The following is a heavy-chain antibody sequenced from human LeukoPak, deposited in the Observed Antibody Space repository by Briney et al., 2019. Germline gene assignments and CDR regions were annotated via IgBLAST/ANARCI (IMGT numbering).Heavy chain of an antibody. CDR1: GGSISSGDYY. CDR3: ASTNCSSAGCYGANWFDP. D-gene: IGHD2-2*01. V-gene: IGHV4-30-4*08. J-gene: IGHJ5*02. CDR2: IYYNGNT. Sequence: SETLSLTCTVSGGSISSGDYYWSWIRQPPGKGLEWIGYIYYNGNTFHYNPSLKSRVNISVDTSKNQFSLRLSSVTAVDTAVYYCASTNCSSAGCYGANWFDPWGQGTLVTVSS.